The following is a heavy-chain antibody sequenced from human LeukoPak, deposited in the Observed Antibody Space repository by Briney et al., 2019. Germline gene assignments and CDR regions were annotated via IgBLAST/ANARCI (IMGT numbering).Heavy chain of an antibody. Sequence: PGGSLRLSCAVSGFAYRSYGMSWVRQAPGKGLEWVSAISGSADSTYYADSVKGRFTISRDNSKNTLYLQLNSLRAEDTAVYYCAKNRGVLRNFGCFDYWGQGTLVTVSS. CDR3: AKNRGVLRNFGCFDY. CDR2: ISGSADST. V-gene: IGHV3-23*01. D-gene: IGHD3-9*01. J-gene: IGHJ4*02. CDR1: GFAYRSYG.